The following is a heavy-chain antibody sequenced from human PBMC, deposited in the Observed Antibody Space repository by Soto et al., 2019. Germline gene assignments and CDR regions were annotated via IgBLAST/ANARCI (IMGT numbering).Heavy chain of an antibody. D-gene: IGHD6-13*01. CDR3: AKGYSSSWFYLDY. J-gene: IGHJ4*02. Sequence: PSETLSLTCTVSRGSISDYYWGWIRQPPGKGLEWVGYFYDSGSTKYNPSLKSRVTISVDNSKNTLYLQMNSLRAEDTAVYYCAKGYSSSWFYLDYWGQGTLVTVSS. CDR2: FYDSGST. V-gene: IGHV4-59*01. CDR1: RGSISDYY.